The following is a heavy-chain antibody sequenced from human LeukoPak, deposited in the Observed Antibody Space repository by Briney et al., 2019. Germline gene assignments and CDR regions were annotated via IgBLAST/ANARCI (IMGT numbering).Heavy chain of an antibody. CDR2: INPSGGST. D-gene: IGHD3-3*01. CDR3: ARDNFPYYDFWSGYSLYYYYYMDV. V-gene: IGHV1-46*01. CDR1: GYTFASYY. Sequence: ASVKVSCKASGYTFASYYMHWVRQAPGQGLEWMGIINPSGGSTSYAQKFQGRVTMTRDTSTSTVYMELNSLRAEDTAVYYCARDNFPYYDFWSGYSLYYYYYMDVWGKGTTVTVSS. J-gene: IGHJ6*03.